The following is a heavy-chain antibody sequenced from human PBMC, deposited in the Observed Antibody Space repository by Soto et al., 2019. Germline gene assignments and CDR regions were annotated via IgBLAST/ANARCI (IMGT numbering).Heavy chain of an antibody. D-gene: IGHD2-2*03. Sequence: TGGSLRLSCAASGFTFSSYAMKWVRQAPGKGLEWVSLIGESGTPTYYADSVKGRFTISRDNSKNTLYLQMNSLRAEDTAAYYCASDGWIDANYYYVMDVWGQGTTVTVSS. CDR1: GFTFSSYA. J-gene: IGHJ6*01. CDR3: ASDGWIDANYYYVMDV. CDR2: IGESGTPT. V-gene: IGHV3-23*01.